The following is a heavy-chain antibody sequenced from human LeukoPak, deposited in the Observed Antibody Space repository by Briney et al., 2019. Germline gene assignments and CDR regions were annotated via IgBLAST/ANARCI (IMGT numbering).Heavy chain of an antibody. Sequence: GSSLRFSCAASGFTFSSYGMHWVRQAPGKGLEWVAVIWYDGSNKYYADSVKGRFTISRDNSKNTLYLQMNSLRAEDTAVYYCASNYYDSSGYYPFDYWGQGTLVTVSS. D-gene: IGHD3-22*01. CDR3: ASNYYDSSGYYPFDY. J-gene: IGHJ4*02. CDR1: GFTFSSYG. CDR2: IWYDGSNK. V-gene: IGHV3-33*01.